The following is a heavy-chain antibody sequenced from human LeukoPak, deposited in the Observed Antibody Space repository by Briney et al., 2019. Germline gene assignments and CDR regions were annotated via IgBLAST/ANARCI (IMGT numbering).Heavy chain of an antibody. CDR2: IYYSGST. Sequence: SETLSLTCTDSGGSISSSSYYWGWIRQPPGKGLEWIGSIYYSGSTYYNPSLKSRVTISVDTSKNQFSLKLSSVTAADTAVYYCARHGHSSIDYWGQGTLVTVSS. D-gene: IGHD2-2*01. J-gene: IGHJ4*02. CDR3: ARHGHSSIDY. CDR1: GGSISSSSYY. V-gene: IGHV4-39*01.